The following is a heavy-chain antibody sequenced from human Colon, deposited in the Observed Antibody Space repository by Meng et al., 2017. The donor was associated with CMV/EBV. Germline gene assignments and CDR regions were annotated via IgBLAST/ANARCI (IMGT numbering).Heavy chain of an antibody. Sequence: GGSLRLSCAASGYTFSSYVMSWVRQAPGKGLEWVSDIYGGRSRTHYADSVKGRFTISRDNSQNTLYLQMDSLRAEDTAVYYCAKARGSYYYESGGSGFDSWGQGTQVTVSS. CDR1: GYTFSSYV. D-gene: IGHD3-22*01. CDR2: IYGGRSRT. V-gene: IGHV3-23*03. J-gene: IGHJ4*02. CDR3: AKARGSYYYESGGSGFDS.